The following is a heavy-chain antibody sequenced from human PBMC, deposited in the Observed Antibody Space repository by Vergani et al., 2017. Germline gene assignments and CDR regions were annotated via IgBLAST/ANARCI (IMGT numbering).Heavy chain of an antibody. D-gene: IGHD3-10*01. Sequence: EVQLVESGGVVVQPGGSLRLSCAASGFTFDDYTMHWVRQAPGKCLEWVSLISWDGGSTYYADSVKGRFTISRDNSKNSLYLQMNSLRTEDTALYYCAKGPYGSGSPYYFDYWGQGTLVTVSS. J-gene: IGHJ4*02. CDR1: GFTFDDYT. CDR3: AKGPYGSGSPYYFDY. V-gene: IGHV3-43*01. CDR2: ISWDGGST.